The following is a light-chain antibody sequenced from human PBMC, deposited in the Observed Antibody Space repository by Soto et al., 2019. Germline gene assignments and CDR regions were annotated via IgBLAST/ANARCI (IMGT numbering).Light chain of an antibody. J-gene: IGKJ1*01. CDR2: GAS. CDR3: QQYAASPLT. V-gene: IGKV3-20*01. Sequence: EVLLTQSPGTLSLSPRERATLSCRASQSVSNNYLGLYQHKPGQAPRLLIYGASNRAPGIPDRFSASVSGPDFTLTISRLEPEAVAGYYCQQYAASPLTFGQGTLVEVK. CDR1: QSVSNNY.